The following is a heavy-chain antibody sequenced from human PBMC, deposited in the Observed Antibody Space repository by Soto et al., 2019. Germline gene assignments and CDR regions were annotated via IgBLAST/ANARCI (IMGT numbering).Heavy chain of an antibody. CDR1: GFSLSTSGVG. J-gene: IGHJ4*02. D-gene: IGHD3-16*01. V-gene: IGHV2-5*02. CDR3: VHKGGGDRILDY. CDR2: IYWDDYK. Sequence: QITLKESGPALVKPTQTLTLTCTFSGFSLSTSGVGVGWIRQPPGEALEWLALIYWDDYKHFSPSLESRLTITKDTSKNQVVPTRTNMDPVDTATYYCVHKGGGDRILDYWGQGTLVTVSS.